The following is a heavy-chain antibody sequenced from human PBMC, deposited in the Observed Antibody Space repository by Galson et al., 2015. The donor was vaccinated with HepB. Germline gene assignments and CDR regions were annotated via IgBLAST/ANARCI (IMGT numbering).Heavy chain of an antibody. Sequence: ALRLSCAASGFTFSAHWMHWVRHAPGKGLVSVSRINPDGSDTRYADSVKGRLNISRDNAKNTLFLQMNSLRVEDTAVYYCARSTSDLWGQGTLVTVSS. CDR1: GFTFSAHW. J-gene: IGHJ5*02. CDR2: INPDGSDT. CDR3: ARSTSDL. V-gene: IGHV3-74*01.